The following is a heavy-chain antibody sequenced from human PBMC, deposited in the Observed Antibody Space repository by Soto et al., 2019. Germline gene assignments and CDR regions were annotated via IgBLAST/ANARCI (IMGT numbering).Heavy chain of an antibody. CDR2: INHSGST. CDR1: GGSFSGYY. J-gene: IGHJ4*02. D-gene: IGHD1-26*01. Sequence: SETLPLTCAVYGGSFSGYYRSWIRQPPGNGLEWIGEINHSGSTNYKPSLKSRVPVSVDTYKSRFSLKLSSVTAADTAVYYCARVRAVGATKYFDYWGQGTLVTGSS. CDR3: ARVRAVGATKYFDY. V-gene: IGHV4-34*01.